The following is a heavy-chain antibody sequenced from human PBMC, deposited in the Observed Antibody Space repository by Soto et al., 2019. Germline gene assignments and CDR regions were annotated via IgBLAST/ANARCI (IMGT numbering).Heavy chain of an antibody. D-gene: IGHD3-10*01. CDR1: GFTFSSYG. CDR2: ISYDGSNK. CDR3: AKGQGSYYYYGMDV. Sequence: GGSLRPSCAASGFTFSSYGMHWVRQAPGKGLEWVAVISYDGSNKYYADSVKGRFTISRDNSKNTLYLQMNSLRAEDTAVYYCAKGQGSYYYYGMDVWGQGTTVTVSS. J-gene: IGHJ6*02. V-gene: IGHV3-30*18.